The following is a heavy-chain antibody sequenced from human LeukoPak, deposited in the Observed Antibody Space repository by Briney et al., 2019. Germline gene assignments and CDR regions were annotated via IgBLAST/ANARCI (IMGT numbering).Heavy chain of an antibody. V-gene: IGHV1-8*01. CDR3: ARKRYCSGGSCYYPHFDY. Sequence: ASVKVSCKASGYTFTSYDINWVRQATGQGLEWMGWMNANSGNTGYAQKFQGRVTMTRNTSISTAYMELSSLRSEDTAVYYCARKRYCSGGSCYYPHFDYWGQGTLVTVSS. J-gene: IGHJ4*02. D-gene: IGHD2-15*01. CDR2: MNANSGNT. CDR1: GYTFTSYD.